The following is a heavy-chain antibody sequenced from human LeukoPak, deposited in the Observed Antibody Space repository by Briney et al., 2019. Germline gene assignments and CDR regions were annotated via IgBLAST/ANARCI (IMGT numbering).Heavy chain of an antibody. CDR1: GGTLSSYA. D-gene: IGHD3-22*01. Sequence: SVKVSCKASGGTLSSYAISWVRQAPGQGLEWMGGIIPIFGTANYAQKFQGRVTITADESTSTAYMELSSLRSEDTAVYYCARGTEVYYDSSSYYSYWGQGTLVTVSS. CDR3: ARGTEVYYDSSSYYSY. CDR2: IIPIFGTA. J-gene: IGHJ4*02. V-gene: IGHV1-69*13.